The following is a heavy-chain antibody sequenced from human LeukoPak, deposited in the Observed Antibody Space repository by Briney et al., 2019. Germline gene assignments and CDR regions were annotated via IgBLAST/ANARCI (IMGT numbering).Heavy chain of an antibody. CDR3: ARVTGYMIEDYFDY. D-gene: IGHD3-9*01. V-gene: IGHV4-34*01. CDR1: IDSFSNYH. Sequence: SETLSLTCAVYIDSFSNYHWNWIRQTPAKGMEWIGEVNESGGTNISPSLRSRVILSVDTSKNQFSLKLNSVTAADTAVYYCARVTGYMIEDYFDYWGQGTLVTVSS. CDR2: VNESGGT. J-gene: IGHJ4*02.